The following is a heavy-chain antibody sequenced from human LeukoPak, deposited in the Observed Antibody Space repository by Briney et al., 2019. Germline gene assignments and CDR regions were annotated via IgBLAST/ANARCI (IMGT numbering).Heavy chain of an antibody. Sequence: AGGSLRLSCAASGFTFSSYSMNWVRQAPGKGLEWVSSISSSSSYIYYADSVKGRFTISRDNAKNSLYLQMNSLRAEDTAVYYCARDFPGIAAAGIYYYYGMDVWGQGTTVTVSS. CDR1: GFTFSSYS. V-gene: IGHV3-21*01. D-gene: IGHD6-13*01. J-gene: IGHJ6*02. CDR3: ARDFPGIAAAGIYYYYGMDV. CDR2: ISSSSSYI.